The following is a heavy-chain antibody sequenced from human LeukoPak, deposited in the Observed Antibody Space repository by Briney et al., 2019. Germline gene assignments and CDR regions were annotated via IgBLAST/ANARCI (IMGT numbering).Heavy chain of an antibody. V-gene: IGHV1-69*01. J-gene: IGHJ5*02. D-gene: IGHD5-24*01. CDR2: IIPIFGTA. CDR3: ARDPTPVEMATGFDP. CDR1: GGTFISYA. Sequence: ASVKVSCKASGGTFISYAISWVRQAPGQGLEWMGGIIPIFGTANYAQKFQGRVTITADESTSTAYMELSSLRSEDTAVYYCARDPTPVEMATGFDPWGQGTLVTVSS.